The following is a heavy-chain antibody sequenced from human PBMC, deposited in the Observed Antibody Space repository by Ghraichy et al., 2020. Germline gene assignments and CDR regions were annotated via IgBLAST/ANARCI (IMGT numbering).Heavy chain of an antibody. CDR1: GFTFRNYW. CDR3: ARCHWGSGGGWYADV. Sequence: GGSLRLSCVASGFTFRNYWMTWVRQAPGKGLEWVANLRDDGTETHSADSVKGRFTFSRDNAKNSLYLQMNSLSAGDTAVYYCARCHWGSGGGWYADVWGRGTLVTVSS. D-gene: IGHD3-16*01. J-gene: IGHJ2*01. CDR2: LRDDGTET. V-gene: IGHV3-7*01.